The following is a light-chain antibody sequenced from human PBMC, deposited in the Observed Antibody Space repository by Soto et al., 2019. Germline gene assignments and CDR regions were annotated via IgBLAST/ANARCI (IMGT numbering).Light chain of an antibody. CDR1: QSISSW. CDR3: QQYYSYST. V-gene: IGKV1-5*03. Sequence: DIQMTQSPSTLSAFVGDRVTITCRASQSISSWLAWYQQKPGKAPKLLIYKASSLERGVPSRFSGSGSGTEFTLTISSLQPDDFANYYCQQYYSYSTFGQGTKVEIK. CDR2: KAS. J-gene: IGKJ1*01.